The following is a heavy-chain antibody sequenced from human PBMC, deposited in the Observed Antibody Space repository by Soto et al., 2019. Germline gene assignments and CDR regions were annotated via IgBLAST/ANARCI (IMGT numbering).Heavy chain of an antibody. Sequence: QVPLVESGGGVVQPGRSLRLSCAASGFRDGFPFSDYDMHWVRQAPGNGLEWVALISFDGSIKNYVDSVAGRFTISSDNSRDTLFLQMDSLRPEATAVYSCAKIAFSGSKRILDSWGPGTLCTVAS. CDR1: GFRDGFPFSDYD. CDR2: ISFDGSIK. J-gene: IGHJ4*02. D-gene: IGHD1-26*01. CDR3: AKIAFSGSKRILDS. V-gene: IGHV3-30*18.